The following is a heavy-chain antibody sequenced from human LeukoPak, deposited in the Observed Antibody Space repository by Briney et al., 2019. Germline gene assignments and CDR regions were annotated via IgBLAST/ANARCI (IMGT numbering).Heavy chain of an antibody. D-gene: IGHD2-21*02. V-gene: IGHV1-69*05. Sequence: SVKVSCKASGGTFSSYAISWVRQAPGQGLEWMGGIIPIFGTANYAQKFQGRVTITTDESTSTAYMELSSLRSEDTAVYYCARSHIVVVTATPTNWFDPWGQGTLVTVSS. J-gene: IGHJ5*02. CDR1: GGTFSSYA. CDR3: ARSHIVVVTATPTNWFDP. CDR2: IIPIFGTA.